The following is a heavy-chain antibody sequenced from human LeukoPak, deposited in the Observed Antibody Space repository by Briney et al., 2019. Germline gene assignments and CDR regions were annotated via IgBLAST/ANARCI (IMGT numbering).Heavy chain of an antibody. Sequence: PVGSLRLSCAASGFTFSSYWMSWVRQAPGKGLEWVANIKQDGSEKYYVDSVKGRFTISGDNAKNSLYLQMNSLRAEDTAVYYCARDGSGTPPAYWGQGTLVTVSS. D-gene: IGHD1-26*01. CDR1: GFTFSSYW. V-gene: IGHV3-7*01. CDR2: IKQDGSEK. CDR3: ARDGSGTPPAY. J-gene: IGHJ4*02.